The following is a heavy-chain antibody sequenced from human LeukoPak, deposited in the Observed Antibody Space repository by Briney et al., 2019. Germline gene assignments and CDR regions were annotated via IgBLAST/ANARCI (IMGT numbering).Heavy chain of an antibody. V-gene: IGHV3-30*04. CDR2: ISYDGSNE. CDR1: GFTFSSYV. J-gene: IGHJ4*02. Sequence: GRSLRLSCAASGFTFSSYVMHWVRQAPGKGLEWVAIISYDGSNEYYADSVKGRFTISRDNSKNTLYLQMNSLRAADTAVYYCAKCRCYYDSSGYYPDYWGQGTLVTVSS. CDR3: AKCRCYYDSSGYYPDY. D-gene: IGHD3-22*01.